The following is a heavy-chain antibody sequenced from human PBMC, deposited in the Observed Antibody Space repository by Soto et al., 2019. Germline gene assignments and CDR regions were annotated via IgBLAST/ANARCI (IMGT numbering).Heavy chain of an antibody. Sequence: PSETLSLTCTVSGGSISSGDYYWSWIRQPPVPGLEWMGYIYYSGSTYYNPSLKSRVTISVDTSKNQFSLKLSSVTAADTAVYYCARDRRPIVVVTATHYGMDVWGQGTTVTVSS. V-gene: IGHV4-30-4*01. CDR3: ARDRRPIVVVTATHYGMDV. CDR2: IYYSGST. D-gene: IGHD2-21*02. J-gene: IGHJ6*02. CDR1: GGSISSGDYY.